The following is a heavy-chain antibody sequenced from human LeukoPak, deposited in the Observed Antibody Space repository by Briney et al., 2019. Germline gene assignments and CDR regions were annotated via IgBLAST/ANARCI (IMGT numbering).Heavy chain of an antibody. D-gene: IGHD5-12*01. CDR1: GFTFSSYA. J-gene: IGHJ4*02. Sequence: GRSLRLSCAASGFTFSSYAMHWVRQAPGKGLEWVAVISYDGSNKYYADSVKGRFTISRDNSKNTLYLQMNSLRAEDTAVYYCARVRGGYIHKDYFDYWGQGTLVNVSS. CDR2: ISYDGSNK. CDR3: ARVRGGYIHKDYFDY. V-gene: IGHV3-30*01.